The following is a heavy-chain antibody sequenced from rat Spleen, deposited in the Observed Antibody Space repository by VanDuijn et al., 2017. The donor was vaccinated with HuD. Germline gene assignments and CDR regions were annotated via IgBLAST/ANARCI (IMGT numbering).Heavy chain of an antibody. Sequence: EVKLVESGGDSVQPGRSLKLSCAASGFTFSDYAMAWVRQAPTKGLEWVATISFDGTTTFYRDSVKGRFTISRDNAENTVYLQMHSLRSEDTATYYCGKDMNYYSTYPFYVMGAWGQGASVTVSS. CDR3: GKDMNYYSTYPFYVMGA. CDR2: ISFDGTTT. D-gene: IGHD1-2*01. J-gene: IGHJ4*01. CDR1: GFTFSDYA. V-gene: IGHV5-29*01.